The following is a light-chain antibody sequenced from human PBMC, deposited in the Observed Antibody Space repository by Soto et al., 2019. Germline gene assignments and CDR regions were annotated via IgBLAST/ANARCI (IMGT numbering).Light chain of an antibody. J-gene: IGLJ2*01. CDR1: SSDVGGYNY. CDR2: EVN. V-gene: IGLV2-8*01. Sequence: QSALTQPPSASGSPGQSVTISCTGTSSDVGGYNYVSWYQQHPGKAPKLMIYEVNKRPSGVPDRFSGSKSGNSASLTVSGLQAEDEADYYCSSYAGSNNLVFGGGTQLTDL. CDR3: SSYAGSNNLV.